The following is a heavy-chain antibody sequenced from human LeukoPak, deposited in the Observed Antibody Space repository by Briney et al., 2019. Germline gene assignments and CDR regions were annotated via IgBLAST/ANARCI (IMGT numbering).Heavy chain of an antibody. CDR3: ARESSAPYGSGSFINWFDP. Sequence: GASVKVSCKASGYTFTSYYMHWVRQAPGQGLEWMGWINPNSGGTNYAQKFQGRVTMTRDTSISTAYMELSRLRSDDTAVYYCARESSAPYGSGSFINWFDPWGQGTLVTVSS. J-gene: IGHJ5*02. D-gene: IGHD3-10*01. V-gene: IGHV1-2*02. CDR1: GYTFTSYY. CDR2: INPNSGGT.